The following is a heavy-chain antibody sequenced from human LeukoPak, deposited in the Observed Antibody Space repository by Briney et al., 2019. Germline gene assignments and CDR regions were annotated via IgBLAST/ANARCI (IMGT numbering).Heavy chain of an antibody. CDR2: INHSGST. D-gene: IGHD4/OR15-4a*01. Sequence: SETLSLTCTVSGGSISSSSYYWSWIRQPPGKGLEWIGEINHSGSTNYNPSLKSRVTISVDTSKNHFSLRLNSVTAADTAVYYCARHGAPGTNYYGMDVWGQGTTVTVSS. CDR3: ARHGAPGTNYYGMDV. CDR1: GGSISSSSYY. V-gene: IGHV4-39*01. J-gene: IGHJ6*02.